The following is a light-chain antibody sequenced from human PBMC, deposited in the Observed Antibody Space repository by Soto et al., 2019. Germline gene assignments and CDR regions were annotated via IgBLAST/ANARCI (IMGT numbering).Light chain of an antibody. V-gene: IGLV1-40*01. Sequence: QSVLTQPPSVSGAPGQRVTISCTGSSSNIGAGYDVHWYQQLPGTAPRLLIYGNTDRASGVPVRFSGSKSGTSASLAITGLQADDEADYYCQSYDSSLSGGVFGGGTKLTVL. CDR3: QSYDSSLSGGV. J-gene: IGLJ2*01. CDR2: GNT. CDR1: SSNIGAGYD.